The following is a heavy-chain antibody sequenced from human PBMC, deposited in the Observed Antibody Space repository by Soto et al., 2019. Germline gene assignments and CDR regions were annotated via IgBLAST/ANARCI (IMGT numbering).Heavy chain of an antibody. Sequence: VQLVESGGGLVKPGGSLRLSCAASGFTFSNAWMNWVRQAPGKGLEWVGRIKSKTDGGTTDYAAPVKGRFTISRDDSKNTLYLQMNSLKTEDTAVHYCTTDAVVVVVAATGGSYYYYGMDVWGQGTTVTVSS. CDR3: TTDAVVVVVAATGGSYYYYGMDV. D-gene: IGHD2-15*01. CDR2: IKSKTDGGTT. V-gene: IGHV3-15*07. CDR1: GFTFSNAW. J-gene: IGHJ6*02.